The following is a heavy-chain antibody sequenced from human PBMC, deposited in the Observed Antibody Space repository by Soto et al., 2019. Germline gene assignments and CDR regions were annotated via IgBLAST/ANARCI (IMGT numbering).Heavy chain of an antibody. Sequence: VQLVESGGGLVQPGGSLRLSCAASGFTFSSYDMHWVRQATGKGLEWVSAIGTAGDTYYPGSVKGRFTISRENAKNSLYLQMNSLRAEDTAVYYCATGGKYYYYGMDVWGQGTTVTVSS. D-gene: IGHD3-16*01. CDR3: ATGGKYYYYGMDV. J-gene: IGHJ6*02. CDR2: IGTAGDT. CDR1: GFTFSSYD. V-gene: IGHV3-13*01.